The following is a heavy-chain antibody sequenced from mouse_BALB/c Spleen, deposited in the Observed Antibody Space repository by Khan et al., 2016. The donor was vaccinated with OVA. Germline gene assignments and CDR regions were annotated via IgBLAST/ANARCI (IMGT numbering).Heavy chain of an antibody. CDR2: ISYSGST. Sequence: EVQLQESGPGLVKPSQSLSLTCTVTGYSITSDYAWNWIRQFPGNKLDWMGYISYSGSTTYNPSLKSRISITRDTSKDQFFLQLKSVTSEDTATYYCASELGRYYALDYWGQGTSVTVSS. J-gene: IGHJ4*01. V-gene: IGHV3-2*02. CDR1: GYSITSDYA. D-gene: IGHD4-1*01. CDR3: ASELGRYYALDY.